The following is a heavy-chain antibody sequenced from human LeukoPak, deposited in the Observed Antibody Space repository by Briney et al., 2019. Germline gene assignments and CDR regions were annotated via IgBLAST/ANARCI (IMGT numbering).Heavy chain of an antibody. V-gene: IGHV5-51*01. Sequence: PGESLKISCKGSGYSFTNYWIGWVRQMPGKGLEWMAIIYPGDSGTRYSPSFQGQVTISADKSISTAYLQWSSLKASDTAMYYCARADIVVVPAAPTAGWFDPWGQGTLVTVSS. CDR1: GYSFTNYW. J-gene: IGHJ5*02. CDR3: ARADIVVVPAAPTAGWFDP. D-gene: IGHD2-2*01. CDR2: IYPGDSGT.